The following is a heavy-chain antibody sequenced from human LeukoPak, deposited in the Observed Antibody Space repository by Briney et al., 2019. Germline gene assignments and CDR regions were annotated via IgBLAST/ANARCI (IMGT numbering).Heavy chain of an antibody. D-gene: IGHD1-26*01. CDR3: ESDRLEGPECGSSSAPDS. CDR2: ISSTSITI. J-gene: IGHJ4*02. Sequence: GGSLRLSCASSGFTFSRYNMNWVRQAPGKGLEWVSYISSTSITIYYSDSVKGRFTISRDNARNSLYLQMNSLRAEDTAVYYCESDRLEGPECGSSSAPDSWGQGTLVTVSS. V-gene: IGHV3-48*01. CDR1: GFTFSRYN.